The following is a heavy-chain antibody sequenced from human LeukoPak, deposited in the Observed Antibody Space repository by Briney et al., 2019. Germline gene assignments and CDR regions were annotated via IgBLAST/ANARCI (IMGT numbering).Heavy chain of an antibody. Sequence: GGSLRLSCAASGFIFRNYAMSWVRQAPGKGLEWVSAITGSGDTPYYADSVKGRFTISRDNSKNTLYVEMNTLRAEDTAVYYCAKWGDYDILTGYYVSDFWGQGTLVTVSS. V-gene: IGHV3-23*01. J-gene: IGHJ4*02. CDR1: GFIFRNYA. D-gene: IGHD3-9*01. CDR2: ITGSGDTP. CDR3: AKWGDYDILTGYYVSDF.